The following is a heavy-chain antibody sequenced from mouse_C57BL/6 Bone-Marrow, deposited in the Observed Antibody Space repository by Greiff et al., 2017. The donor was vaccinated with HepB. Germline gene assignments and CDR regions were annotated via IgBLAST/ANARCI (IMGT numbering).Heavy chain of an antibody. CDR2: IDPSDSET. V-gene: IGHV1-52*01. J-gene: IGHJ2*01. CDR3: ARRRGFSDAFDY. Sequence: VQLQQPGAELVRPGSSVKLSCKASGYTFTSYWMHWVKQRPIQGLEWIGNIDPSDSETHYNQKFKDKATLTVDKSSSTAYMQLSSLTSEDSAVYYCARRRGFSDAFDYGGQGTTLTVSS. CDR1: GYTFTSYW.